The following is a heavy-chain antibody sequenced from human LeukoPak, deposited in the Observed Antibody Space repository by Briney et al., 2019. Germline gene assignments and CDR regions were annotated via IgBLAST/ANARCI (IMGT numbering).Heavy chain of an antibody. CDR1: GYSISSGYY. CDR2: IYHSGST. Sequence: PSETLSLTCTVSGYSISSGYYWGWIRQPPGKGLEWIGSIYHSGSTYYNPSLKSRVTISVDTSKNQFSLKLSSVTAADTAVYYCASQQGIWGQGTLVTVSS. J-gene: IGHJ4*02. V-gene: IGHV4-38-2*02. CDR3: ASQQGI. D-gene: IGHD1-14*01.